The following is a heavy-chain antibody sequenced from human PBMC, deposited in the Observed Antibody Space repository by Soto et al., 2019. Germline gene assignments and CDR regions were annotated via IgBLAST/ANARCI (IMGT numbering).Heavy chain of an antibody. D-gene: IGHD3-3*01. V-gene: IGHV4-34*01. J-gene: IGHJ4*02. CDR3: ARLPGTIFGVVRPFDY. CDR2: INHSGST. Sequence: SETLSLTCAVYGGSFSGYYWSWIRQPPGKGLEWIGGINHSGSTNYNPSLKSRVTISVDTSKNQFSLKLSSVTAADTAVYYCARLPGTIFGVVRPFDYWGQGTLVTVSS. CDR1: GGSFSGYY.